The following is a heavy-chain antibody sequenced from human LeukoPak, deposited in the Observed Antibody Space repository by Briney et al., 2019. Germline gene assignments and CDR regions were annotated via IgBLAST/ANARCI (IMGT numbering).Heavy chain of an antibody. D-gene: IGHD2-2*01. CDR2: FDPEDGET. Sequence: APVKVSCKVSGYTLTELSMHWVRQAPGKGLERMGGFDPEDGETIYAQKFQGRVTMTEDTSTDTAYMELSSLRSEDTAVYYCVCCSSTSCYGGYYFDYWGQGTLVTVSS. CDR3: VCCSSTSCYGGYYFDY. J-gene: IGHJ4*02. V-gene: IGHV1-24*01. CDR1: GYTLTELS.